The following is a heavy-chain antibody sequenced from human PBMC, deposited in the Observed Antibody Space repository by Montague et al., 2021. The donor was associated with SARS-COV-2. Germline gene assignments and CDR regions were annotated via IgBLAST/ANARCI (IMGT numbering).Heavy chain of an antibody. CDR3: ARARGGSYYYGMDV. D-gene: IGHD2-15*01. CDR1: GFTFSSIS. Sequence: SLRLSCAASGFTFSSISMNWVRQAPGKGLEWVAVISYDGSNKYYADSVKGRFTISRDNSKNTLYLQMNSLRAEDTAVYYCARARGGSYYYGMDVWGQGTTVTVSS. CDR2: ISYDGSNK. J-gene: IGHJ6*02. V-gene: IGHV3-30-3*01.